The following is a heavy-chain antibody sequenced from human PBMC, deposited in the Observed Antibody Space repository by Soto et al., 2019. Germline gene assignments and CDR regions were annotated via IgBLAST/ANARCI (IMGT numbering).Heavy chain of an antibody. CDR3: ARESSVTVTNYYFDY. Sequence: KQSPTLSLTCAISGDSVSSNSAAWNWIRQSPSRGLEWLGRTYYRSKWYNDYAVSVKSRITINPDTSKTQSSLQRNSVTPEDTAVYYCARESSVTVTNYYFDYWGQGTLVTVSS. J-gene: IGHJ4*02. V-gene: IGHV6-1*01. CDR2: TYYRSKWYN. D-gene: IGHD4-17*01. CDR1: GDSVSSNSAA.